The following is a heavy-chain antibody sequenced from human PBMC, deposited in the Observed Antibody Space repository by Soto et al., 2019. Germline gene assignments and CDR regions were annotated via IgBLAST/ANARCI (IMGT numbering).Heavy chain of an antibody. CDR1: GGTFSSYA. V-gene: IGHV1-69*13. CDR2: IIPIFGTA. J-gene: IGHJ4*02. D-gene: IGHD4-17*01. Sequence: SVKVSCKASGGTFSSYAISWVRQAPGQGLEWMGGIIPIFGTANYAQKFQGRVTITADESTSTAYMELSSLRSEDTAMYYCARLFRPTVTTTGYFDYWGQGTLVTVSS. CDR3: ARLFRPTVTTTGYFDY.